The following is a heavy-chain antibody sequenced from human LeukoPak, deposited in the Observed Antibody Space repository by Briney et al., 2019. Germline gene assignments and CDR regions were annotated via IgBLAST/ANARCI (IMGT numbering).Heavy chain of an antibody. CDR3: ARDRRGRAVAKPYYYNGMDV. D-gene: IGHD6-19*01. CDR2: ISAYNGDT. Sequence: ASVKVPCKATGYMFTSFGISWVRRAPGQGLEWMGWISAYNGDTKYAQKFQGRVTMTTDTSTRTAYMEVRSLRSDDTAVYYCARDRRGRAVAKPYYYNGMDVWGEGTTVTVSS. V-gene: IGHV1-18*01. J-gene: IGHJ6*04. CDR1: GYMFTSFG.